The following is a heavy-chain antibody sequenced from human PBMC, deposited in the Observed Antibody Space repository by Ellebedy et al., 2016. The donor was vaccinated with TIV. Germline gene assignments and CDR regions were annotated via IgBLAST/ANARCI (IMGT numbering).Heavy chain of an antibody. CDR2: MDSGGSTT. CDR1: GFTLSSYW. J-gene: IGHJ3*02. CDR3: SREGLTETSYAFDI. Sequence: GESLKISXAASGFTLSSYWMHWVRQAPGKGLVWVSRMDSGGSTTDYADSVKGRFAISRDNAENSLYLQMDSLRVEDTALYYCSREGLTETSYAFDIWGQGTMVTVSS. V-gene: IGHV3-74*01. D-gene: IGHD3-9*01.